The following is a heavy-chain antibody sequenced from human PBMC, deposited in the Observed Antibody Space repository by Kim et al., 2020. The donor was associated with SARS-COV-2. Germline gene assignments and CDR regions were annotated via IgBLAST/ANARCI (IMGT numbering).Heavy chain of an antibody. D-gene: IGHD3-22*01. CDR2: INAGNGNT. V-gene: IGHV1-3*01. CDR3: ARVGEPNYYDRSGYYSAPPQHFDY. Sequence: ASVKVSCKASGYTFTTYTIHWVRQAPGQRLEWMGWINAGNGNTKHSQKFQGRVTITRYTSASTAYMDLSSLRSEDTAVYYCARVGEPNYYDRSGYYSAPPQHFDYWGQGTMVTVSS. J-gene: IGHJ4*02. CDR1: GYTFTTYT.